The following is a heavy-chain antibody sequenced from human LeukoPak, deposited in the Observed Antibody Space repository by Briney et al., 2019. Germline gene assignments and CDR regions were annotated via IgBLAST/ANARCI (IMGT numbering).Heavy chain of an antibody. CDR2: ISYDGSNK. CDR1: GFTFSSYG. V-gene: IGHV3-30*04. D-gene: IGHD4-17*01. Sequence: GGSLRLSCAGSGFTFSSYGMHWVRQAPGKGLEWVAVISYDGSNKYYADSVKGRFTISRDNSKNTLYLQMNSLRAEDTAVYYCARSYGDYLFDYWGQGTLVTVSS. CDR3: ARSYGDYLFDY. J-gene: IGHJ4*02.